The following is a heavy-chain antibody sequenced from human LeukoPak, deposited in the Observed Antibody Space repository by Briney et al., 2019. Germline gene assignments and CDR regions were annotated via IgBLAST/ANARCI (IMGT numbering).Heavy chain of an antibody. CDR1: GDPISNYY. CDR2: IYYSGST. CDR3: ARDGATMVRGAMGTSYGFDY. V-gene: IGHV4-59*01. Sequence: SETLSLTCTVSGDPISNYYWNWIRQPPGKGLEWIGYIYYSGSTNYNPSLKSRVNILVDTSKNQFSLKLSSVTAADTAVYYCARDGATMVRGAMGTSYGFDYWGQGILVTVSS. J-gene: IGHJ4*02. D-gene: IGHD3-10*01.